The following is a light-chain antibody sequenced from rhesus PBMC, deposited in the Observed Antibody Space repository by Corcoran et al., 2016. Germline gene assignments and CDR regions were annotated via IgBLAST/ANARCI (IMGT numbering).Light chain of an antibody. CDR3: PHGYGTPFP. J-gene: IGKJ3*01. CDR2: KAS. V-gene: IGKV1-74*01. CDR1: ENVKNN. Sequence: DIQMTQSPSSLSASVGDRVTITCRASENVKNNLNWYQQKPGKAPKLLIYKASILQSGGPSRFRGSGAGTAYTFTLSSLQPEDVSTYYCPHGYGTPFPFGPGTKLDI.